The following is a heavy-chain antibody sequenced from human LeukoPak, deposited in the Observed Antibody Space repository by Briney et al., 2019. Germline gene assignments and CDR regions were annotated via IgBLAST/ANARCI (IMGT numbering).Heavy chain of an antibody. V-gene: IGHV1-69*13. J-gene: IGHJ4*02. CDR3: ARDDHIHYGDYVIDY. CDR2: IIPIFGTA. Sequence: ASVKVSCKASGGTFSSYAISWVRQAPGQGLEWMGGIIPIFGTANYAQKFQGRVTLTADESTSTAYMELSSLRSEDTAVYYCARDDHIHYGDYVIDYWGQGTLVTVSS. CDR1: GGTFSSYA. D-gene: IGHD4-17*01.